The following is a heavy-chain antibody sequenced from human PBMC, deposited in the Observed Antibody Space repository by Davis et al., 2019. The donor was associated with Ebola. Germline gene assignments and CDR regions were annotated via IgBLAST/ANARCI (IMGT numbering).Heavy chain of an antibody. V-gene: IGHV3-11*04. D-gene: IGHD1-7*01. CDR2: IISSSSTI. Sequence: GESLKISCAASGFTFSDYYMSWIRQAPGKGLEWVSYIISSSSTIYYADYVKGRFTISRDNAKNSLYLQMNSLRDEDTAVYYCESDHLELLHYYYYGMDVWGQGTTVTVSS. J-gene: IGHJ6*02. CDR3: ESDHLELLHYYYYGMDV. CDR1: GFTFSDYY.